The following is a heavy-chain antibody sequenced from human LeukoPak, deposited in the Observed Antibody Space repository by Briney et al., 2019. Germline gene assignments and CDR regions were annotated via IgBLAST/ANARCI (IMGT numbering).Heavy chain of an antibody. D-gene: IGHD2-2*01. CDR1: GGTFSSYA. CDR2: IIPIFGTA. Sequence: ASVKVSCKASGGTFSSYAISRVRQAPGQGLEWMGRIIPIFGTANYAQKFQGRVTITTDESTSTAYMELSSLRSEDTAVYYCARTGYCSSTSCYGPINYYYYMDVWGKGTTVTVSS. J-gene: IGHJ6*03. V-gene: IGHV1-69*05. CDR3: ARTGYCSSTSCYGPINYYYYMDV.